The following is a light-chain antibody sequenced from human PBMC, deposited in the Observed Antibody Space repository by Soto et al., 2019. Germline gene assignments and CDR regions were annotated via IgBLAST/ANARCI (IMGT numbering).Light chain of an antibody. Sequence: DIQMTQSPSTLSASVGDRVTITCRASQTVRTSLAWYQQKPGKAPKILIYKTSNLESGVPSRFSGSGSGTEFTLTIDSLQPADFATYYCQQYLNYPFTFGPGTEVEI. CDR2: KTS. CDR3: QQYLNYPFT. CDR1: QTVRTS. V-gene: IGKV1-5*03. J-gene: IGKJ3*01.